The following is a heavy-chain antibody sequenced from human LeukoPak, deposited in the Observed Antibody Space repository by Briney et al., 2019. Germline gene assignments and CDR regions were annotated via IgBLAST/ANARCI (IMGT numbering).Heavy chain of an antibody. CDR2: IYYSGST. Sequence: PSETLSLTCTVSGGSISSSSYYWGWIRQPPGKGLEWIGSIYYSGSTYYNPSLKSRVTISVDTSKNQFSLKLSSVTAADTAVHYCARVPSVGATTGYFDYWGQGTLVTVSS. CDR3: ARVPSVGATTGYFDY. D-gene: IGHD1-26*01. V-gene: IGHV4-39*07. CDR1: GGSISSSSYY. J-gene: IGHJ4*02.